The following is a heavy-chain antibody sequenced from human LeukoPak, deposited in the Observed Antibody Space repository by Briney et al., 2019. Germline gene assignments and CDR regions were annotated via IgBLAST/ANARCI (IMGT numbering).Heavy chain of an antibody. Sequence: SETLSLTCTVSGVSISSSNSYWGWIRQPPGKGLEWIGSIYYSGSTYYNPSLKSRVTISVDTSKNQFSLKLSSVTAADTAVYYCARDSAPTYYYDSSGYYYFDYWGQGTLVTVSS. V-gene: IGHV4-39*07. CDR2: IYYSGST. D-gene: IGHD3-22*01. CDR3: ARDSAPTYYYDSSGYYYFDY. J-gene: IGHJ4*02. CDR1: GVSISSSNSY.